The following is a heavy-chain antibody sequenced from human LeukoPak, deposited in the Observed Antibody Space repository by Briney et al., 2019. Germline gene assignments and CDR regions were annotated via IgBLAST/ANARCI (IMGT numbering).Heavy chain of an antibody. D-gene: IGHD2-21*01. CDR3: ARADWVESNFQH. CDR1: GFTFSSPA. V-gene: IGHV3-66*01. J-gene: IGHJ1*01. Sequence: PGGSLRLSCAASGFTFSSPAMSWVRQAPGKGLEWVSVIYSGGSTYYADSVKGRFTISRDNSKNTLYLQMNSLRAEDTAVYYCARADWVESNFQHWGQGTLVTVSS. CDR2: IYSGGST.